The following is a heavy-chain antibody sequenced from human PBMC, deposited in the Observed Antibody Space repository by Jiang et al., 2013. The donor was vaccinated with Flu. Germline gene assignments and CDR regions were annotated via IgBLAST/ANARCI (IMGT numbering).Heavy chain of an antibody. J-gene: IGHJ6*02. Sequence: VQLLESEGGVVQPGRSLRLSCAASGFTFSSYGMHWVRQAPGKGLEWVAVISYDGSNKYYADSVKGRFTISRDNSKNTLYLQMNSLRAEDTAVYYCAKIPTLGGYCSGGSCSQPHYYGMDVWGQ. D-gene: IGHD2-15*01. CDR3: AKIPTLGGYCSGGSCSQPHYYGMDV. CDR1: GFTFSSYG. CDR2: ISYDGSNK. V-gene: IGHV3-30*18.